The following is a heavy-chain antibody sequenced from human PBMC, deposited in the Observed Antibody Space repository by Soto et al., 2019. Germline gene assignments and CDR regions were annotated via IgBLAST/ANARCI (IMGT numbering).Heavy chain of an antibody. V-gene: IGHV1-24*01. CDR1: GYTLTELS. J-gene: IGHJ3*02. CDR2: FDPEDGET. CDR3: ATEIYEFWTGSPRQKAFDI. Sequence: ASVKVSCKVSGYTLTELSMHWVRQAPGKGLEWMGGFDPEDGETIYAQKFQGRVTMTEDTSTDTAYMELSSLRSEDTAVYYCATEIYEFWTGSPRQKAFDIWGQGTMVTVAS. D-gene: IGHD3-3*01.